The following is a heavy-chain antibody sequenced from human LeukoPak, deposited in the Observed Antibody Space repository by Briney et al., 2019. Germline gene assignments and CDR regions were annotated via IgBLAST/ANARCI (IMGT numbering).Heavy chain of an antibody. Sequence: SETLSLTCAVYGGSFSGYYWSWIRQPPGKGLEWIGEINHSGSTNYNPSLKSRVTISVDTSKNQFSLKLSSVTAVDTAVYYCARALSGIADGYYFDYWGQGTLVTVSS. CDR3: ARALSGIADGYYFDY. J-gene: IGHJ4*01. D-gene: IGHD6-13*01. CDR1: GGSFSGYY. V-gene: IGHV4-34*01. CDR2: INHSGST.